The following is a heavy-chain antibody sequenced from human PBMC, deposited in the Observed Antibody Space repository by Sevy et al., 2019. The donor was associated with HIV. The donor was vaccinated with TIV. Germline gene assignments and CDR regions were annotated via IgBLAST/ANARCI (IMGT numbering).Heavy chain of an antibody. V-gene: IGHV3-49*03. J-gene: IGHJ4*02. CDR3: TRDLGGAYDNSGYSPFGS. D-gene: IGHD3-9*01. Sequence: GGSLRLSCTTSGFTFGEYGLTWFRQAPGKGLEWVGFIRSTVYGGTAEYAASVKGRFNISRDDSKRVAYLQMSSLKTEDTGVYYCTRDLGGAYDNSGYSPFGSWGQGTLVTVSS. CDR2: IRSTVYGGTA. CDR1: GFTFGEYG.